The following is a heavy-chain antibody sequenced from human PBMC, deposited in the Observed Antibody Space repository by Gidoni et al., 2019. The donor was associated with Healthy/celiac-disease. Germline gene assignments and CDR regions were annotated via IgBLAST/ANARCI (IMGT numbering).Heavy chain of an antibody. Sequence: EVQLLESGGGLVQPGGSLRLSCAASGFTFSSYAMSWVRQAPGKGLEWVSAISGSGGSTYYADSVKGRFTISRDNSKNTLYLQMNSLRAEDTAVYYCAKSWDIVVVPAATNWFDPWGQGTLVTVSS. CDR3: AKSWDIVVVPAATNWFDP. V-gene: IGHV3-23*01. J-gene: IGHJ5*02. CDR1: GFTFSSYA. D-gene: IGHD2-2*01. CDR2: ISGSGGST.